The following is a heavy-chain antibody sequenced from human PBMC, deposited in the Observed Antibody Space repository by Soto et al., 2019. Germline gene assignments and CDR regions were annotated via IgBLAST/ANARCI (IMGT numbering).Heavy chain of an antibody. J-gene: IGHJ4*02. Sequence: GGSLRLSCAASGFTFSNAWMNWVRQAPGKGLEWVAVIWYDGSNKYYADSVKGRFTISRDNSKNTLYLQMNSLRAEDTAVYYCARDRGLYSGYDCFDYWGQGTLVTVSS. D-gene: IGHD5-12*01. CDR1: GFTFSNAW. V-gene: IGHV3-33*08. CDR3: ARDRGLYSGYDCFDY. CDR2: IWYDGSNK.